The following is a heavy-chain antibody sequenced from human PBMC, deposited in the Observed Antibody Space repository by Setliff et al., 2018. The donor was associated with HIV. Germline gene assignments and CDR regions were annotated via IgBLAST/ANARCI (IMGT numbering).Heavy chain of an antibody. Sequence: VKVSCKASGGTFSTYAVSWVRQAPGQGLEWMGGIIPIFGIPNYAQNFQGRVTITADESTSTAYMELNSLRSEDTAVYYCARGDSRWFKFPFDYWGQGTLVTVSS. J-gene: IGHJ4*02. CDR2: IIPIFGIP. D-gene: IGHD3-10*01. CDR3: ARGDSRWFKFPFDY. V-gene: IGHV1-69*01. CDR1: GGTFSTYA.